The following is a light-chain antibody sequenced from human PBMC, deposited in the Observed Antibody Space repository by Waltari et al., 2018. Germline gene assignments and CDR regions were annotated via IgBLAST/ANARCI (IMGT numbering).Light chain of an antibody. Sequence: QAGLTQPPSVSKGLRQTATLTCTGNSNNVGNQGAAWLQQHQGDPPKLLSYRNNNRPSGISERFSASRSGNTASRTITGLRPADEADYYCSAWDSSLSAVVFGGGTKLTVL. CDR2: RNN. J-gene: IGLJ2*01. CDR1: SNNVGNQG. CDR3: SAWDSSLSAVV. V-gene: IGLV10-54*04.